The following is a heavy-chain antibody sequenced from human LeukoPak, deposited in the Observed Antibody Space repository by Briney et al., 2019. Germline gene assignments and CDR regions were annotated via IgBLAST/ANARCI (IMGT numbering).Heavy chain of an antibody. J-gene: IGHJ4*02. Sequence: ASVKVSCKASGYTITSYDINWVRQATGQGLEWMGWMNPNSGNTGYAQKFQGRVAMTRNTSISTAYMELSSLRSEDTAVYYCARGHDYGDYGGREGDYWGQGTLVTVSS. V-gene: IGHV1-8*01. CDR1: GYTITSYD. D-gene: IGHD4-17*01. CDR3: ARGHDYGDYGGREGDY. CDR2: MNPNSGNT.